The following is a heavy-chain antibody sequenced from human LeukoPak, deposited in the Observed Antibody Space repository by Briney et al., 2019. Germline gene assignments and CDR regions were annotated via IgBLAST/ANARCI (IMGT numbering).Heavy chain of an antibody. V-gene: IGHV5-51*01. D-gene: IGHD2-2*01. J-gene: IGHJ4*02. CDR2: IYPRDSRT. CDR3: ARHLSDITSSPNY. Sequence: ESLKISCKGSGYSFSSYWIAWVRQMPGKGLEWMGVIYPRDSRTTYSPSFQDQVTISADKSISTAYLQWTSLKASDTAMYYCARHLSDITSSPNYWGPGTLVTVSS. CDR1: GYSFSSYW.